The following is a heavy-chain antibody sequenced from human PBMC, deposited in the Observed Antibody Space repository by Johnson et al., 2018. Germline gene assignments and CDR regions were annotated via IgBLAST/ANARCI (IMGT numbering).Heavy chain of an antibody. J-gene: IGHJ1*01. CDR2: MNPNSGDT. CDR3: ARGSVAGDFQH. CDR1: GYTFTSYD. V-gene: IGHV1-8*01. D-gene: IGHD6-19*01. Sequence: QVQLVESGAEVKKPGASVKVSCKASGYTFTSYDIKWVRQATGQGIEWMGWMNPNSGDTGYAQKFQGRVIMTRNTSISTAYMELTSLRSEDTAVYYRARGSVAGDFQHWGQCTLVTVSS.